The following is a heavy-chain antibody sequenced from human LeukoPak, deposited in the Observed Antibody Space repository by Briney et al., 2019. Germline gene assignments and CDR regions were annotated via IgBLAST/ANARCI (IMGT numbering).Heavy chain of an antibody. Sequence: GGSLRLSCAASGFTFSNYGMHWVRQTPGKGLEWVVVISHDGSNNNYADSVKGRFTISRDNSKNTLYLQMNSLRPEDTAVYYCAKVRVGTAHFDYWGQGTLVTVSS. CDR1: GFTFSNYG. CDR2: ISHDGSNN. D-gene: IGHD2-15*01. CDR3: AKVRVGTAHFDY. J-gene: IGHJ4*02. V-gene: IGHV3-30*18.